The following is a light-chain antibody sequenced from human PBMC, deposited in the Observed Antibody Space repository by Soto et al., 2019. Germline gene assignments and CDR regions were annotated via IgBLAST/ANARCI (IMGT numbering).Light chain of an antibody. CDR1: QSVTTN. J-gene: IGKJ2*01. V-gene: IGKV3-15*01. Sequence: ETVVTQSPATLSVSPGARATLSCTASQSVTTNLALYQQKPNQAPRLLIYGASTRATGAPARFSGSGSGAEFTLTISSLQSEDFAVYYCQQYNDWPPYTFGQGTKLEIK. CDR3: QQYNDWPPYT. CDR2: GAS.